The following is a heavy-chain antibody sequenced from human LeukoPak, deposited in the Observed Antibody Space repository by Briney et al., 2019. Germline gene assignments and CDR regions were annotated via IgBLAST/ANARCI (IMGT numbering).Heavy chain of an antibody. D-gene: IGHD3-16*02. Sequence: PSETLSLTCTVSGGSISSYYWSWIRQPPGKGLEWIGYIYYSGSTNYNPSLKSRVTISVDTSKNQFSLKLSSVTAADTAVYYCARHGRIVSSLDPWGQGTLVTVSS. V-gene: IGHV4-59*08. CDR1: GGSISSYY. CDR2: IYYSGST. CDR3: ARHGRIVSSLDP. J-gene: IGHJ5*02.